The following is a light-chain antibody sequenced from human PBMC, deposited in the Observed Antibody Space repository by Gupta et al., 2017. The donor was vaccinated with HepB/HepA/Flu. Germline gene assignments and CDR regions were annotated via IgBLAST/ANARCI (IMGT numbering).Light chain of an antibody. CDR2: VDN. CDR3: QSDESRSGYYV. Sequence: QSVLTQPPSVSGVTGQRFTISCTGTSSNIGAGYAVHCYHHVPGTAPNFLIYVDNNRHSGVPERFSVSKSGTSAALATTGLQAEEEADYYCQSDESRSGYYVFGTGTKLTVL. V-gene: IGLV1-40*01. CDR1: SSNIGAGYA. J-gene: IGLJ1*01.